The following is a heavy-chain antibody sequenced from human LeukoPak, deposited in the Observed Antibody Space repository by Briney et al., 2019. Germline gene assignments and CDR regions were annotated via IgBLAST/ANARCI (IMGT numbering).Heavy chain of an antibody. Sequence: SETLSLTCTVSGGSISSGDYYWSWIRQPPGKGLEWIGYIYYRGSTYYNPSLESRVTISVDTSKNQFSLKLSSVTAADTAVYYCARGVFYYYGMDVWGQGTTVTVSS. CDR2: IYYRGST. V-gene: IGHV4-30-4*01. CDR3: ARGVFYYYGMDV. CDR1: GGSISSGDYY. J-gene: IGHJ6*02.